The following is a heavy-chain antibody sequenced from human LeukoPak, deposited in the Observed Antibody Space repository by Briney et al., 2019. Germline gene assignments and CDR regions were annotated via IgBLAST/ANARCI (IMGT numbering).Heavy chain of an antibody. CDR3: ARVITMVRGALDY. V-gene: IGHV3-7*04. J-gene: IGHJ4*02. CDR1: GFTFSNYW. CDR2: LKQDVSEQ. Sequence: EGSLRLSCAASGFTFSNYWMSWVRPARGKGLEWVDNLKQDVSEQYNVDSVKDRFTISRDHAKNSLYLQLNSLRAEDTAVYYCARVITMVRGALDYWGQGTLVTVSS. D-gene: IGHD3-10*01.